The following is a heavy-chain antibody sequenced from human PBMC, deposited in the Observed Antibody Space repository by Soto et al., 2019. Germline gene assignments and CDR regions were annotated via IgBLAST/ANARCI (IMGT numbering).Heavy chain of an antibody. CDR1: GFSLSSTGVG. CDR2: IYWDDDK. V-gene: IGHV2-5*02. Sequence: SGPTLVNPSQTLTLTCTFSGFSLSSTGVGVAWIRQPPGKALEWLAVIYWDDDKRYSTSLKNRLTVSKDTSKNQVVLTMTNVAPADTATYYCAHGTFGGIIVAGAREVWGQGTTVAASS. J-gene: IGHJ6*02. CDR3: AHGTFGGIIVAGAREV. D-gene: IGHD3-16*02.